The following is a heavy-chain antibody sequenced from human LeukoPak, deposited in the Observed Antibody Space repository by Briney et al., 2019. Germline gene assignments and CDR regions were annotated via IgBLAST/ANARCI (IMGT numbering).Heavy chain of an antibody. Sequence: GGSLRLSCAASGFTFSTYSMKRLRQAPGKGLEWVSSISATGSYTYYADSVKGRFTISRDSAKSSLYLQMSSLRAEDTAVYYCARVGAYTDYAPDYGGQGTLVTVSS. CDR2: ISATGSYT. CDR1: GFTFSTYS. V-gene: IGHV3-21*01. D-gene: IGHD4-17*01. CDR3: ARVGAYTDYAPDY. J-gene: IGHJ4*02.